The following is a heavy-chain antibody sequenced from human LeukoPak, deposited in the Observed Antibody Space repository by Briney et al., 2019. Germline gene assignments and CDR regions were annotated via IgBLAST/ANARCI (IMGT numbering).Heavy chain of an antibody. Sequence: GGSLRLSCATSGFTFSSYAMSWVRQAPGKGLEWVSGISGSGGSTYYADSVKGRFTISRDNSKNTLYLQMNSLRAEDTAVYYCAKGSSGLSFDPWGQGTLVTVSS. D-gene: IGHD6-19*01. CDR3: AKGSSGLSFDP. V-gene: IGHV3-23*01. CDR1: GFTFSSYA. CDR2: ISGSGGST. J-gene: IGHJ5*02.